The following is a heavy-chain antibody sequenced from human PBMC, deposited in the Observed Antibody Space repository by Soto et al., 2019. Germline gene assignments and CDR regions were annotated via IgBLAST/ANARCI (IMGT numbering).Heavy chain of an antibody. Sequence: GASVKVSCKASGYTFTSYDINWVRQATGQGLEWMGWMNPNSGNTGYAQKFQGRVTMTRNTSISTAYMELSSLRSEDTTVYYCARDLGYCSSSGGSCYSDYWGQGTLATVSS. J-gene: IGHJ4*02. CDR3: ARDLGYCSSSGGSCYSDY. D-gene: IGHD2-2*01. V-gene: IGHV1-8*01. CDR2: MNPNSGNT. CDR1: GYTFTSYD.